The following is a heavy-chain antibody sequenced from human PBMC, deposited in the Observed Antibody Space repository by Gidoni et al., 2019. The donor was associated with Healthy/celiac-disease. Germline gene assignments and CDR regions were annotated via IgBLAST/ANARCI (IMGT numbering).Heavy chain of an antibody. J-gene: IGHJ1*01. V-gene: IGHV3-23*01. Sequence: EVQLLESWGGLVQPGGSLRLSCAASGFTFSSYAMSWVRQAPGKGLEWVSAMSGSGGSTYYADSVKGRFTISRDNSKNTLYLQMNSLRAEDTAVYYCAKEEYGDYLPFQHWGQGTLVTVSS. CDR2: MSGSGGST. CDR3: AKEEYGDYLPFQH. D-gene: IGHD4-17*01. CDR1: GFTFSSYA.